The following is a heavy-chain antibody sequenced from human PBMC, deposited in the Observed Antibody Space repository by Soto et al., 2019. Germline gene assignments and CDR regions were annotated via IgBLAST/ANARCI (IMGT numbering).Heavy chain of an antibody. J-gene: IGHJ6*02. CDR3: ARHAYDFWSGHPNPRYYYGMDV. V-gene: IGHV5-51*01. Sequence: GESLKISCKGSGYSFTSYWIGWARQMPVKGLEWMGIIYPGDSNTRYSPSLQGQVTISVDKSISTAYLQWSSLKATDTAMYYCARHAYDFWSGHPNPRYYYGMDVWGQGTTVTVSS. CDR1: GYSFTSYW. D-gene: IGHD3-3*01. CDR2: IYPGDSNT.